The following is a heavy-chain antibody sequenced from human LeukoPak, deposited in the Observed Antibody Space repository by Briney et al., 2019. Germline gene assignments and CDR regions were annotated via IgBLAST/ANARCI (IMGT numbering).Heavy chain of an antibody. CDR2: IKQDGSEK. D-gene: IGHD3-16*02. CDR1: GFTFSGYW. Sequence: GSLRLSCAASGFTFSGYWMSWVRQAPGKGLEWVANIKQDGSEKYYVDSVKGRFTISRDNAKNSLYLQMNSLRAEDTAVYYCARAHYDYVWGSYRYSPDAFDIWGQGTMVTVSS. J-gene: IGHJ3*02. CDR3: ARAHYDYVWGSYRYSPDAFDI. V-gene: IGHV3-7*01.